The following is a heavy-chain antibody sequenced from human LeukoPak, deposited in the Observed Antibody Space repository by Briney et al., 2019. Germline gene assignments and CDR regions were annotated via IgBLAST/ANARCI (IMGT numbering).Heavy chain of an antibody. CDR3: ARGGYYDNSGASDY. CDR1: GFTFDDYG. CDR2: INWNGDST. D-gene: IGHD3-22*01. Sequence: GGSLRLSCAASGFTFDDYGMSWVRQAPGKGLEWVSGINWNGDSTGYADSVKGRFTLSRDNAKNSLYLQMNSLRADDTALYYCARGGYYDNSGASDYWGQGTLVSVSS. V-gene: IGHV3-20*04. J-gene: IGHJ4*02.